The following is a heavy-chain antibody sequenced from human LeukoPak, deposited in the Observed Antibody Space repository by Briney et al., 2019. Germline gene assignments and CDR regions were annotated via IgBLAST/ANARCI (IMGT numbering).Heavy chain of an antibody. J-gene: IGHJ4*02. CDR1: GGTFSSYA. CDR2: ISAYNGNT. V-gene: IGHV1-18*01. Sequence: ASVKVSCKASGGTFSSYAISWVRQAPGQGLEWMGWISAYNGNTNYAQKLQGRVTMTTDTSTSTAYMELRSLRSDDTAVYYCARDLTMIVVVTGYWGQGTLVTVSS. D-gene: IGHD3-22*01. CDR3: ARDLTMIVVVTGY.